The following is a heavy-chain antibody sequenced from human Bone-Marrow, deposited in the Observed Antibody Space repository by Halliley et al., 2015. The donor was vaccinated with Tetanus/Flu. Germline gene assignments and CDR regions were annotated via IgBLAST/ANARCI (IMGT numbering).Heavy chain of an antibody. D-gene: IGHD2-2*01. V-gene: IGHV3-7*04. J-gene: IGHJ3*02. CDR2: MGDGGGER. Sequence: EWVANMGDGGGERYYVDSVKGRFTISRDNAKNSLYLQMSSLRTEDTAMYYCAREGAAIGALDIWGQGTMVTVSS. CDR3: AREGAAIGALDI.